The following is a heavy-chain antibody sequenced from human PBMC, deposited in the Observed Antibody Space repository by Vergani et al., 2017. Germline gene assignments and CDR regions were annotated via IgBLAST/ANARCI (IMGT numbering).Heavy chain of an antibody. CDR2: IIPIFGTA. V-gene: IGHV1-69*01. J-gene: IGHJ4*02. D-gene: IGHD1-26*01. Sequence: QVQLVQSGAEVKKPGSSVKVSCKASGGTFSSYAISWVRQAPGQGLEWMGGIIPIFGTANYAQKFQGRVTLTADESTGTAYMELSSLRSEDTAVYYCARDRVVGGSYYVAYFDYWGQGTLVTVSS. CDR3: ARDRVVGGSYYVAYFDY. CDR1: GGTFSSYA.